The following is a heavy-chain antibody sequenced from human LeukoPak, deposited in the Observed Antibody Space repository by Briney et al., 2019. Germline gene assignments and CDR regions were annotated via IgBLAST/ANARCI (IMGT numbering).Heavy chain of an antibody. D-gene: IGHD2-15*01. CDR3: ARGAYHCSGGSCYVADFDY. J-gene: IGHJ4*02. Sequence: SETLSLTCTVSGGSISSYYWSWIRQPAGKGLEWIGRIYTSGSTNYNPSLKSRVTISVDTSKNQFSLKLSSVTAADTAVYYCARGAYHCSGGSCYVADFDYWGQGTLVTVSS. V-gene: IGHV4-4*07. CDR1: GGSISSYY. CDR2: IYTSGST.